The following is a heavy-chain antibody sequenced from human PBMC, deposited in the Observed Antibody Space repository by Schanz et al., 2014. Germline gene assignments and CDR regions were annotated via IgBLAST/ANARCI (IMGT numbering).Heavy chain of an antibody. Sequence: QVQLVQSGAEVKKPGASVKVSCKASGYTFTSYGINWVRQAPGQGLEWMGWISGYTGDTKYAQKFQHRANMTTDRTTSTVYMELRSLRFDDTAVYYCARDRRRYCSTASCLHDNWFDPWGQGTLVIVSS. CDR3: ARDRRRYCSTASCLHDNWFDP. V-gene: IGHV1-18*01. CDR2: ISGYTGDT. J-gene: IGHJ5*02. D-gene: IGHD2-2*01. CDR1: GYTFTSYG.